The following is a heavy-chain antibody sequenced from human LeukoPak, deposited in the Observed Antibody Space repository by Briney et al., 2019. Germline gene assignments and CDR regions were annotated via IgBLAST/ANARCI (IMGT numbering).Heavy chain of an antibody. CDR1: GDSITDYY. J-gene: IGHJ5*02. Sequence: SETLSLTCTVSGDSITDYYWSWIRQPPGKGLEWIGYISYSGRATYNPSVKSRVTISLATSRTQFSLSLSSVTAADTAVYYCARVSAGGGSEWVDNWGQGTLVAVSS. CDR2: ISYSGRA. V-gene: IGHV4-59*01. CDR3: ARVSAGGGSEWVDN. D-gene: IGHD1-26*01.